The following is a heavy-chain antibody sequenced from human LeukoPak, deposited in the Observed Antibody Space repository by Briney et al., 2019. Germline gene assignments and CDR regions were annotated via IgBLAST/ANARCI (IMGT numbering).Heavy chain of an antibody. Sequence: GGSLRLSCVASGFSFSNYGTHWVRQAPGKGLEWVTFMQYDGSVEFYADSVKGRFTISRDNSKNTVYLQMNSLRAEDTAVYYCAKVVKTSIAAPYFDYWGQGTLVTVSS. D-gene: IGHD6-6*01. CDR2: MQYDGSVE. CDR3: AKVVKTSIAAPYFDY. CDR1: GFSFSNYG. J-gene: IGHJ4*02. V-gene: IGHV3-30*02.